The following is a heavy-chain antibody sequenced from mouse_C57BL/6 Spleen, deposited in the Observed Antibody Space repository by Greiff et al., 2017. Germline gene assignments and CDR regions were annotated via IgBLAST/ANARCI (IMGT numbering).Heavy chain of an antibody. CDR3: TREGYYLPFAY. J-gene: IGHJ3*01. CDR2: ISSGGDYI. CDR1: GFTFSSYA. Sequence: EVKVVESGEGLVKPGGSLKLSCAASGFTFSSYAMSWVRQTPEKRLEWVAYISSGGDYIYYADTVKGRFTISRDNARNTLYLQMSSLKSEDTAMYYCTREGYYLPFAYWGQGTLVTVSA. V-gene: IGHV5-9-1*02. D-gene: IGHD2-3*01.